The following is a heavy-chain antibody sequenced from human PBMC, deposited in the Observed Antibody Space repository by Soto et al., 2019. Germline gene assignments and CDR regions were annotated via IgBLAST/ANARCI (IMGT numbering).Heavy chain of an antibody. CDR1: GFSFSDSG. V-gene: IGHV3-48*01. J-gene: IGHJ4*02. Sequence: EVQFVESGGGLIQPGGSLRLSCEASGFSFSDSGMNWVRRAPGKRLEWISYISSSSRTIYYAASVEGRFTISRDNVRNSVHLQMNSLRGEDTGVYYCARTRMEWALYFDNWGLGTLVTVSS. CDR2: ISSSSRTI. D-gene: IGHD3-3*01. CDR3: ARTRMEWALYFDN.